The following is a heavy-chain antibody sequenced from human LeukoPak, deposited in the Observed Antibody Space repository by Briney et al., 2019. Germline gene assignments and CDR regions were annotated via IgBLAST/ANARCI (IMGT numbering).Heavy chain of an antibody. CDR1: GFTFDDYA. D-gene: IGHD3-3*01. J-gene: IGHJ4*02. CDR3: AAAYDFWGGLHY. V-gene: IGHV3-9*03. Sequence: PGRSLRLSCAASGFTFDDYAMHWVRQAPGKGLEWVSGISWNSGSIGYADSVKGRFTISRDNAKNSLYLQMNSLRAEDMALYYCAAAYDFWGGLHYWGQGTLVTVSS. CDR2: ISWNSGSI.